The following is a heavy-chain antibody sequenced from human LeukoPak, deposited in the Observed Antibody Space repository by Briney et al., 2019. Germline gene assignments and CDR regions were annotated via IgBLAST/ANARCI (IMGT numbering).Heavy chain of an antibody. CDR3: ARGVTAALGEHFQH. CDR2: ISRSGRYK. CDR1: GFTFSDSY. Sequence: GGSLRLACPAYGFTFSDSYMSWIRQAPGKGLEWDPYISRSGRYKNYADSVKGRFTISRDNAKNSLYLQMTSLRAEDTAVYYCARGVTAALGEHFQHWGQGTLVTVAS. J-gene: IGHJ1*01. V-gene: IGHV3-11*05. D-gene: IGHD2-2*01.